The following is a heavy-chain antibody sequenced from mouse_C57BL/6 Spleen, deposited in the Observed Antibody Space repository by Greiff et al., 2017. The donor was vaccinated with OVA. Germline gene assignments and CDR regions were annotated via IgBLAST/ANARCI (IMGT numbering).Heavy chain of an antibody. Sequence: EVMLVEPEGGLVQPGSSMKLSCTASGFTFSDYYMAWVRQVPEKGLEWVANINYDGSSTYYLDSLKSRFIISRDNAKNILYLQMSSLKSEDTATYYCARDEGYFWYLDVWGTGTTVTVSS. D-gene: IGHD2-3*01. J-gene: IGHJ1*03. CDR3: ARDEGYFWYLDV. CDR1: GFTFSDYY. CDR2: INYDGSST. V-gene: IGHV5-16*01.